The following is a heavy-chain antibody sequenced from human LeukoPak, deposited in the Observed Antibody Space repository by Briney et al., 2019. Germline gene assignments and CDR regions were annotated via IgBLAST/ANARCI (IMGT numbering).Heavy chain of an antibody. Sequence: GASVKVSCXASGGTFSNYAISWVRQAHGQGLEWMGGIIPIFGTANYAQKFQGRVTITADESTSTAYMELSSLRSEDTAVYYCARVFARGGEISGSYYYYWGQGTLVTVSS. J-gene: IGHJ4*02. CDR3: ARVFARGGEISGSYYYY. CDR1: GGTFSNYA. CDR2: IIPIFGTA. D-gene: IGHD1-26*01. V-gene: IGHV1-69*13.